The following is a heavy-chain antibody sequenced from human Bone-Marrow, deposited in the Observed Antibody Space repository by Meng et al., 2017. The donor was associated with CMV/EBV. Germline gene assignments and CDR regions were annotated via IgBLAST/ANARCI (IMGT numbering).Heavy chain of an antibody. Sequence: GESLKISCAASGFTFSSYEMNWVRQAPGKGLEWVSSISSSSSYIYYADSVKGRFTISRDNAKNSLYLQMNSLRAEDTAVYYCAREGFFGVVTPAPFDYWGQGTLVTVSS. CDR1: GFTFSSYE. CDR2: ISSSSSYI. D-gene: IGHD3-3*01. CDR3: AREGFFGVVTPAPFDY. V-gene: IGHV3-21*01. J-gene: IGHJ4*02.